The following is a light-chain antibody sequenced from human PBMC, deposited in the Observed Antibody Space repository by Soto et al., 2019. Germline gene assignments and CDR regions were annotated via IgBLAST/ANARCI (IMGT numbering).Light chain of an antibody. J-gene: IGKJ3*01. V-gene: IGKV3-20*01. CDR1: LSLSISY. CDR2: GAS. Sequence: EIVLTQSPGTLSLSPGERATLSCRASLSLSISYLAWYQQKPGQAPRLLIYGASSRATGIPDRFSGRGSGTDFSLTISRLEPEDSAVYYCQLYGSSPLFTFGPGTKVDIK. CDR3: QLYGSSPLFT.